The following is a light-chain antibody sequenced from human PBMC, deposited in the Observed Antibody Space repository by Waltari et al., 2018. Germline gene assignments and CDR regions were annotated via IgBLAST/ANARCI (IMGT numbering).Light chain of an antibody. CDR3: NSRDSSGNHLKV. CDR1: SLRSYY. Sequence: SSELTQDPAVSVALGQTVRITCQGDSLRSYYASWYQQKPGQAPVLVIYGKNNRPSGIPDRVSGSSSGNTASLTITGAQAEYEADYYCNSRDSSGNHLKVFGGGTKLPVL. CDR2: GKN. V-gene: IGLV3-19*01. J-gene: IGLJ3*02.